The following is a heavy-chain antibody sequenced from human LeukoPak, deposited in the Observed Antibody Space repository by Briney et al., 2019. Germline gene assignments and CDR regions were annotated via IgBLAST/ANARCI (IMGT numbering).Heavy chain of an antibody. Sequence: PGGSLRLSCAASGFTFTSYGISWVRQAPGQGLEWMGWISAYNGNTNYAQEFQGRVTLTTDTSTSTAYMELRSLRSDDTAVYYCARESSSFFFDYWGQGTLVTVSS. CDR3: ARESSSFFFDY. CDR1: GFTFTSYG. V-gene: IGHV1-18*01. J-gene: IGHJ4*02. D-gene: IGHD6-6*01. CDR2: ISAYNGNT.